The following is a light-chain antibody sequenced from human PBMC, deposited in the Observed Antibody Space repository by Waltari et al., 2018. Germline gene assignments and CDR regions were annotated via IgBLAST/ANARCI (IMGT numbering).Light chain of an antibody. CDR1: HSIENW. CDR3: QQYNSG. V-gene: IGKV1-5*03. CDR2: KAS. J-gene: IGKJ3*01. Sequence: IQMTQSPSTLSASVGDSVTITCRASHSIENWMAWYQQKPGKAPNLLIYKASSLERGVPSRFSGSGSGTEFTLTISSLQPDDFATYYCQQYNSGFGPGTKVDIK.